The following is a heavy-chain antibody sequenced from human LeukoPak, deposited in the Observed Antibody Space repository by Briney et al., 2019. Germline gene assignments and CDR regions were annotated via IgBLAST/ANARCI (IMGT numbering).Heavy chain of an antibody. CDR2: IHYSGST. V-gene: IGHV4-31*03. CDR3: ARVGVAAKSSRYFDY. D-gene: IGHD2-15*01. CDR1: GGSISSGDYY. Sequence: SQTLSLTCTVSGGSISSGDYYWSWIRQHPGKGWDWIGYIHYSGSTYYNPSLKSRVTISVDTSKKQFSLKLSSVTAADTAVYYCARVGVAAKSSRYFDYWGQGTLVTVSS. J-gene: IGHJ4*02.